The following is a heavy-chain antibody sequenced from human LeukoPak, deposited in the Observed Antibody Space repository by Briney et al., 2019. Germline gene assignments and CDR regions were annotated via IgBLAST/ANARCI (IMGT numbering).Heavy chain of an antibody. CDR1: GYTFTSYA. D-gene: IGHD6-13*01. J-gene: IGHJ4*02. Sequence: GASVKVSCKASGYTFTSYAMNWVRQAPGQGLEWMGWINTNTGNPTYAQGFTGRFVFSLDTSVSTAYLQISSLKAEDTAVYYCARDFPRRGIIAAADSDYWGQGTLVTVSS. CDR3: ARDFPRRGIIAAADSDY. V-gene: IGHV7-4-1*02. CDR2: INTNTGNP.